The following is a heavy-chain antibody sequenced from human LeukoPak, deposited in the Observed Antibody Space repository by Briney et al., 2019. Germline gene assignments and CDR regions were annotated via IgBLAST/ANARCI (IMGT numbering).Heavy chain of an antibody. CDR3: ARGPHYFDY. CDR1: GFSFSSYS. J-gene: IGHJ4*02. V-gene: IGHV3-23*01. Sequence: GGSLRLSCTASGFSFSSYSMAWVRQAPGKGLEWVSAISGSGGSTYYADSVKGRFTISRDNSKNTLYLQMNSLRAEDTAVYYCARGPHYFDYWGQGTLVTVSS. CDR2: ISGSGGST.